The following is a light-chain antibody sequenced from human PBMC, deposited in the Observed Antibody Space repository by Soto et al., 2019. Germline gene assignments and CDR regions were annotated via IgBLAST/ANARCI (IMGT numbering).Light chain of an antibody. J-gene: IGLJ2*01. CDR2: RDS. Sequence: SYELTQPLSVSVALGQTARISCRGDNVGSNSVHWYQQKPGQAPVLVIYRDSTRPSGIPERFSGSISGNTATLTNSTAQAGDESHYYCQVWDRSTVLFGGGTKLTVL. CDR3: QVWDRSTVL. V-gene: IGLV3-9*01. CDR1: NVGSNS.